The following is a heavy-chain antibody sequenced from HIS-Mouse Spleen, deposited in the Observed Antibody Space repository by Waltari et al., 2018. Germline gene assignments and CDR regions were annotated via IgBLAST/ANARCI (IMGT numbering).Heavy chain of an antibody. Sequence: QLQLQESGPGLVKPSETLSLTCTVSGGSISSSSYYWGWVRQPPGTGLEWIGSIYFSGSTYTNPPQKRRVTISVAASKTQFSLKLSSVTAADTAVYYCAREIPDSSSWYEWYFDLWGRGTLVTVSS. CDR1: GGSISSSSYY. J-gene: IGHJ2*01. CDR2: IYFSGST. CDR3: AREIPDSSSWYEWYFDL. V-gene: IGHV4-39*07. D-gene: IGHD6-13*01.